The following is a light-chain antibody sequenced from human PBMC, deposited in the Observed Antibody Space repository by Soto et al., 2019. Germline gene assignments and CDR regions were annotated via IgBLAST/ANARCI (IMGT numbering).Light chain of an antibody. J-gene: IGKJ1*01. Sequence: EIVMTQSPATLSVSPGDRVTLSCRASQSVSTDLAWYQHKPGQAPSLLIYGASTRATGIRARFSGSGSGTEFTLTISSLQSEDFAVYYCQQYNIRPPWTFGQGTKVEIK. V-gene: IGKV3-15*01. CDR3: QQYNIRPPWT. CDR2: GAS. CDR1: QSVSTD.